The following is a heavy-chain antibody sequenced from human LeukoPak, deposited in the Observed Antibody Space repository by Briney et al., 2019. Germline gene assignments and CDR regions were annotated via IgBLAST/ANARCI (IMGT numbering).Heavy chain of an antibody. J-gene: IGHJ4*02. D-gene: IGHD1-26*01. CDR3: ATWSDIVGATFFDY. V-gene: IGHV1-2*02. Sequence: ASVKVSCKASGYTFTGYYMHWVRQAPGQGLEWMGWIDPNSGGTNYAQKFQGRVTMTEDTSTDTAYMELSSLRSEDTAVYYCATWSDIVGATFFDYWGQGTLVTVSS. CDR1: GYTFTGYY. CDR2: IDPNSGGT.